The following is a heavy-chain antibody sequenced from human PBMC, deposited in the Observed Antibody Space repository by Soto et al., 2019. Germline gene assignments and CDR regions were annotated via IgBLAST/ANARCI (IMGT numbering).Heavy chain of an antibody. J-gene: IGHJ5*02. D-gene: IGHD6-19*01. CDR1: GGTFSSYA. CDR2: IIPIFGTA. Sequence: ASVKVSCKASGGTFSSYAISWVRQAPGQGLEWMGGIIPIFGTANYAQKFQGRVTITADKSTSTAYMELSSLRSEDTAVYYCAREAVAGPNWFDPWAREPWSPSPQ. V-gene: IGHV1-69*06. CDR3: AREAVAGPNWFDP.